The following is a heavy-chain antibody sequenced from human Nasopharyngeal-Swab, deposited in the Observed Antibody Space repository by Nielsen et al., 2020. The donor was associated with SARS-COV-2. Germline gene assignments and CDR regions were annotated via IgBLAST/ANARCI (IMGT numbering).Heavy chain of an antibody. D-gene: IGHD1-1*01. V-gene: IGHV4-34*01. CDR3: ARGRGGQQLVRTYYYYGLVV. J-gene: IGHJ6*02. Sequence: SETLSLTCGVYGGSLSGHYWSWIRQPPGKGLEWIGEINHSGTTNYKPSLKSRVTIPVDTSKNQFSLKVRSVSAADTAIYFCARGRGGQQLVRTYYYYGLVVRGQGTTVTVSS. CDR1: GGSLSGHY. CDR2: INHSGTT.